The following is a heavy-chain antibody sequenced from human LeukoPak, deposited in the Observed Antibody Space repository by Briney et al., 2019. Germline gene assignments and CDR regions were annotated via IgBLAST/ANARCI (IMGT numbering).Heavy chain of an antibody. Sequence: SETLSLTCAVYGGSFSGYYWSWIRQPPGKGLEWIGEINHSGSTNYNPSLKSRVTISVDTSKNQFSLKLSSVTAADTAVYYCARRGPVDPYGRDFDYWGQGTLVTVSS. V-gene: IGHV4-34*01. CDR2: INHSGST. CDR3: ARRGPVDPYGRDFDY. D-gene: IGHD5-12*01. J-gene: IGHJ4*02. CDR1: GGSFSGYY.